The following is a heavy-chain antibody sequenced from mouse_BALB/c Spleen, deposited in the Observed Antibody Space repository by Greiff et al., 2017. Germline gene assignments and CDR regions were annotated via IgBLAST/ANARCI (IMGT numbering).Heavy chain of an antibody. Sequence: EVQVVESGGGLVKPGGSLKLSCAASGFTFSSYAMSWVRQTPEKRLEWVATISSGGSYTYYPDSVKGRFTISRDNAKNTLYLQMSSLRSEDTAMYYCAGSYDRYDEAAWFAYWGQGTLVTVSA. CDR2: ISSGGSYT. V-gene: IGHV5-9-3*01. D-gene: IGHD2-14*01. CDR3: AGSYDRYDEAAWFAY. CDR1: GFTFSSYA. J-gene: IGHJ3*01.